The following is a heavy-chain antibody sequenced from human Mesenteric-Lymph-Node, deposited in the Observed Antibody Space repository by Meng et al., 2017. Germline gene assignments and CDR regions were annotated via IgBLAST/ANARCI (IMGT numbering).Heavy chain of an antibody. CDR3: ARGREDYYDSSGYCDY. J-gene: IGHJ4*02. Sequence: ASVKVCKASGYTFTGYYMHWVRQAPGQGLEWMGRINPNSGGTNYAQKFQGRVTMTRDTSISTAYMELSRLRSDDTAVYYCARGREDYYDSSGYCDYWGQGTLVTVSS. CDR1: GYTFTGYY. V-gene: IGHV1-2*06. CDR2: INPNSGGT. D-gene: IGHD3-22*01.